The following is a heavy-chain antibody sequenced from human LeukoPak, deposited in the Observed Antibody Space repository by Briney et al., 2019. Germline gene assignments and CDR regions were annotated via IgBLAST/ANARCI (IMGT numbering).Heavy chain of an antibody. D-gene: IGHD3-22*01. CDR3: ARDLAHSSGYYVV. V-gene: IGHV3-21*01. Sequence: GGSLRLSCAASGFTFSSYSMNWVRRAPGKGLEWVSSISSSSSYIYYADSVKGRFTISRDNAKNSLYLQMNSLRAEDTAVYYCARDLAHSSGYYVVWGKGTTVTVSS. CDR1: GFTFSSYS. CDR2: ISSSSSYI. J-gene: IGHJ6*04.